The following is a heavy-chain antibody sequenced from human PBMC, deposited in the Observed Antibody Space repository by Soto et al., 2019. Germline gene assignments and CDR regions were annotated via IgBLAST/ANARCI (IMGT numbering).Heavy chain of an antibody. CDR2: ISYDGSNK. D-gene: IGHD3-10*01. Sequence: QVQLVESGGGVVQPGRSLRLSCAASGFTFSSYGMHWVRQAPGKGLEWVAVISYDGSNKYYADSVKGRFTISRDNSKNTLYLQMNCLRAEDTAVYYCAKTPNYDGAGSLYYWGQGPRVTVSS. CDR3: AKTPNYDGAGSLYY. V-gene: IGHV3-30*18. CDR1: GFTFSSYG. J-gene: IGHJ4*02.